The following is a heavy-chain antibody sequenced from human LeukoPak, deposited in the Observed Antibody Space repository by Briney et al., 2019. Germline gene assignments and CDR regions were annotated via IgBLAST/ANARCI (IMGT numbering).Heavy chain of an antibody. V-gene: IGHV3-11*01. J-gene: IGHJ6*03. Sequence: GGSLRLSCAASGFTFSDYYMSWIRQAPGKGLEWVSYISSSGSTIYYADSVKGRFTISRDNAKDSLYLQMNSLRAEDTAVYYCARLVVVAATGGYYMDVWGKGTTVTVSS. CDR1: GFTFSDYY. CDR2: ISSSGSTI. CDR3: ARLVVVAATGGYYMDV. D-gene: IGHD2-15*01.